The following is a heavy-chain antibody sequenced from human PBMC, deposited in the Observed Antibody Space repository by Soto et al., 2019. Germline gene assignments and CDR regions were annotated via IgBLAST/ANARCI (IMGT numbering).Heavy chain of an antibody. CDR3: GKVLVGATGHTDSDS. J-gene: IGHJ4*02. V-gene: IGHV4-39*01. D-gene: IGHD2-15*01. Sequence: SETLSLTCTVSGGSIYRSGYYWGWIRQPPGRGLEWIGNIDYNGVTYSNPSLKSRVTISRDTSKDQFSLKLTSVTAADTALYYCGKVLVGATGHTDSDSWGPGTLVTV. CDR1: GGSIYRSGYY. CDR2: IDYNGVT.